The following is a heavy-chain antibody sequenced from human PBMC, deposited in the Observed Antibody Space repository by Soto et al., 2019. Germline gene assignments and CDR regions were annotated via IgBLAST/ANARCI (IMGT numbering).Heavy chain of an antibody. D-gene: IGHD3-22*01. Sequence: QVQLVQSGAEVKKPGSSVTVSCRASGGTFSNYAINWVRQAPGQGLEWMAGIIPLFGTTNYAQKFQGRVTITADESTSTAYMELTSLRSEATAVFCCATSPYSYDTSGYLDYWGQGTLVTVSS. J-gene: IGHJ4*02. V-gene: IGHV1-69*12. CDR2: IIPLFGTT. CDR1: GGTFSNYA. CDR3: ATSPYSYDTSGYLDY.